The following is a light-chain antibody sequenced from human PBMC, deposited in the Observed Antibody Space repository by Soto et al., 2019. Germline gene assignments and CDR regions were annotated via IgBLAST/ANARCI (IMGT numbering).Light chain of an antibody. CDR3: QQYNSYPLT. Sequence: DIQMTQSPSTLSASVGDRVTITCRASQSISSWLAWYQQKPGKAPKVLIYKASSLERGVPARFSGSGSGTEFTLTISSLQHDDSATYYCQQYNSYPLTFGGGTKVEI. CDR1: QSISSW. J-gene: IGKJ4*01. V-gene: IGKV1-5*03. CDR2: KAS.